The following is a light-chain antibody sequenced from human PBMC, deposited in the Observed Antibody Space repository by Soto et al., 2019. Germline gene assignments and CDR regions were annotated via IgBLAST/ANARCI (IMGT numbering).Light chain of an antibody. Sequence: EIVLTQSPGTLSLSPGERATLSCRASQSVSSGYLAWYQQKPGQAPRLLIYGASSRATGIPDRFSGSGSGTDFTLTISRLEPEDFAVYYCQQYGSSRVFGGGTKVEIK. CDR2: GAS. CDR1: QSVSSGY. V-gene: IGKV3-20*01. CDR3: QQYGSSRV. J-gene: IGKJ4*01.